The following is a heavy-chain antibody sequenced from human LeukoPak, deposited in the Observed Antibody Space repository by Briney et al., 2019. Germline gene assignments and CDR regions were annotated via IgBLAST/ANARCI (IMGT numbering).Heavy chain of an antibody. Sequence: PGGSLRLSCAASGFTFSNHAMSWVRQAPGKGLEWVSTISGNGGSTYYADSVKGRFTISRDNSKNTLYLQINSLRAEDTALYYCAKGEDSSGWYPSYFDYWGQGTLVTVSS. V-gene: IGHV3-23*01. J-gene: IGHJ4*02. D-gene: IGHD6-19*01. CDR3: AKGEDSSGWYPSYFDY. CDR2: ISGNGGST. CDR1: GFTFSNHA.